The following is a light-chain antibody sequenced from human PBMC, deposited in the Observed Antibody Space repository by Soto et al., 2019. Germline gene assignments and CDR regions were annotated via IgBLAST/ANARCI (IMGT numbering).Light chain of an antibody. V-gene: IGKV2-28*01. Sequence: DIVMTQSPLSLPVTPGETASISCRASQSLLHSNGYNYLDWYLQKPGQSPQLLIYLGSNRASGVADRCSGGGSGTDFTLKISRVEAEDVGVYYCMQALQTPRTFGQGTKLEIK. CDR1: QSLLHSNGYNY. J-gene: IGKJ2*01. CDR2: LGS. CDR3: MQALQTPRT.